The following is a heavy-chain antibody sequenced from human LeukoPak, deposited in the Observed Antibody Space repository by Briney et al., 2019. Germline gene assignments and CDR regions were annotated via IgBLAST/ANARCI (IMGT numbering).Heavy chain of an antibody. CDR1: GXTFSSYW. V-gene: IGHV3-74*01. CDR3: ARAVYYSNYLGY. CDR2: INSDGSST. J-gene: IGHJ4*01. Sequence: GGSLRLSCAASGXTFSSYWMHWVRQAPGKGLVWVSRINSDGSSTNYGDSVKGRFTISRDNAKNTMYLQMNSLRAEDTAMYYCARAVYYSNYLGYWGQGTLVTVSS. D-gene: IGHD3-10*01.